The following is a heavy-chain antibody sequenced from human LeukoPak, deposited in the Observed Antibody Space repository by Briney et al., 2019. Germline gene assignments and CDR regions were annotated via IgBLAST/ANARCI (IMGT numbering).Heavy chain of an antibody. V-gene: IGHV1-69*06. D-gene: IGHD3-10*01. CDR2: IIPIFGTA. Sequence: GASVKVSCKASGYTFTSYYMHWVRQAPGQGLEWMGGIIPIFGTANYAQKFQGRVTITADKSTSTAYMELSSLRSEDTAVYYCARSAGSGSYYSRNYYYYYYMDVWGKGTTVTVSS. CDR1: GYTFTSYY. J-gene: IGHJ6*03. CDR3: ARSAGSGSYYSRNYYYYYYMDV.